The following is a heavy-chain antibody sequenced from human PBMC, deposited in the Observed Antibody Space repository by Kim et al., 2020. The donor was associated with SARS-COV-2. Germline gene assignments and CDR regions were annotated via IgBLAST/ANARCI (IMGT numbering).Heavy chain of an antibody. Sequence: GGSLRLSCAASGFRFSTYSMNWVRQAPGKGLEWVSSISTDSNYIYYGDSVKGRFTTSRDNAKSSLYLQMNSLRAEDTAVYYCARHNDILTGLFGYWGQGTLVTVSS. CDR2: ISTDSNYI. CDR3: ARHNDILTGLFGY. D-gene: IGHD3-9*01. CDR1: GFRFSTYS. V-gene: IGHV3-21*01. J-gene: IGHJ4*02.